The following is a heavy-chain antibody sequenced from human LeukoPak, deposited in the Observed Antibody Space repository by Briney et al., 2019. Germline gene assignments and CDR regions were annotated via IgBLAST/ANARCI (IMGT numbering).Heavy chain of an antibody. J-gene: IGHJ4*02. Sequence: GGSLRLSCAASGFTFSSYGMHWVRQAPGKGLEWVAVIWYDGSNKYYADSVKGRFTISGDNSKNTLYLQMNSLRAEDTAVYYCARYTTGHGFDVWGQGTLVTVSS. V-gene: IGHV3-33*01. D-gene: IGHD2/OR15-2a*01. CDR2: IWYDGSNK. CDR3: ARYTTGHGFDV. CDR1: GFTFSSYG.